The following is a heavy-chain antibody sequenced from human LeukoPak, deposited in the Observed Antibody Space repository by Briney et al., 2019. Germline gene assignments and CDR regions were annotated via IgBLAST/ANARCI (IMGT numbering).Heavy chain of an antibody. CDR2: IYTSGST. Sequence: SETLSLTRTVSGGSISSYYWSWIRQPAGKGLEWIGRIYTSGSTNYNPSLKSRVTISVDKSKNQFSLKLTSVTAADTAVYYCARESLLWFGELSSSYYMDVWGKGTTVTVSS. CDR1: GGSISSYY. CDR3: ARESLLWFGELSSSYYMDV. J-gene: IGHJ6*03. D-gene: IGHD3-10*01. V-gene: IGHV4-4*07.